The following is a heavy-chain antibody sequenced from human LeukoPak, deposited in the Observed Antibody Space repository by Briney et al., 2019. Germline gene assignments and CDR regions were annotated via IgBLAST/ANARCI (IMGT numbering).Heavy chain of an antibody. D-gene: IGHD2-2*01. CDR2: IYSGGST. CDR3: ARGTRGYCSSTSCYFGY. V-gene: IGHV3-53*01. J-gene: IGHJ4*02. CDR1: GFPFENAW. Sequence: PGGSLRLSCAASGFPFENAWMNWVRQAPGKGLEWVSVIYSGGSTYYADSVKGRFTISRDNSKNTLYLQMNSLRAEDTAVYYCARGTRGYCSSTSCYFGYWGQGTLVTVSS.